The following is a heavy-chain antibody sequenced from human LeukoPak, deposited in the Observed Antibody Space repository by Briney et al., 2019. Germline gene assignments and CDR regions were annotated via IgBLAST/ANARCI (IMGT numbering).Heavy chain of an antibody. CDR3: AKAIAPCDSSAKSYYHALDV. D-gene: IGHD3-22*01. Sequence: GGSLRLSCAASGFTFSSYAMSWVRQAPGKGLEWLSGISGSGTSTYYADSVKGRFTISRDISKNTLYLQMNSLRAEDTAVYYCAKAIAPCDSSAKSYYHALDVWGQGTTVTVSS. CDR2: ISGSGTST. J-gene: IGHJ6*02. CDR1: GFTFSSYA. V-gene: IGHV3-23*01.